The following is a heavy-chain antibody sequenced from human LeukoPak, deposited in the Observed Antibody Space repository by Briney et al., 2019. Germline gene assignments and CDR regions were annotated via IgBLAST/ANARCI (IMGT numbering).Heavy chain of an antibody. D-gene: IGHD1-1*01. CDR1: GFTFSSYS. CDR2: ISSSSSYI. J-gene: IGHJ4*02. Sequence: PGGSLRLSCAASGFTFSSYSINWVRQAPGKGLEWVSSISSSSSYIYYADSVKGRFTISRDNAKKSLYLQMNRLRVGDTAVYYCSREEGATTGYYFDYWGQGSLVTVSS. V-gene: IGHV3-21*01. CDR3: SREEGATTGYYFDY.